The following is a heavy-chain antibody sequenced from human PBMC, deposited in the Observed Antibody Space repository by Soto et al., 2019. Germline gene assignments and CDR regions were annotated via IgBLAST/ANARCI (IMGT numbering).Heavy chain of an antibody. CDR1: GYTFTSYA. J-gene: IGHJ6*02. V-gene: IGHV1-3*01. D-gene: IGHD2-2*01. CDR3: ARVFPYCSSTSCLYGMDV. Sequence: VTVSCKASGYTFTSYAMHWVRQAPGQRLEWMGWINAGNGNTKYSQKFQGRVTITRDTSASTAYMELSSLRSEDTAVYYCARVFPYCSSTSCLYGMDVWGQGTTVTVSS. CDR2: INAGNGNT.